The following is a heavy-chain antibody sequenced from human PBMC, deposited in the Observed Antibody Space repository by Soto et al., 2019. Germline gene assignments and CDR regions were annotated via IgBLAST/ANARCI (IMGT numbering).Heavy chain of an antibody. D-gene: IGHD5-12*01. Sequence: QVHLVQSGAEVKKAGSSVKVSCKAPGGTFKNNGISWVRQAPGQGLEWMGGIIPVFGTTNYAQKLQGRLTITADDLTSTVYMELSRLRYEDTAVYYCARENGVAVATILYYFDYWGPGTLVTVSS. CDR2: IIPVFGTT. J-gene: IGHJ4*02. CDR3: ARENGVAVATILYYFDY. CDR1: GGTFKNNG. V-gene: IGHV1-69*01.